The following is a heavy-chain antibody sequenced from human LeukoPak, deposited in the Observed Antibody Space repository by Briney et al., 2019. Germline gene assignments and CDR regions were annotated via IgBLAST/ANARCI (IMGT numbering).Heavy chain of an antibody. D-gene: IGHD6-13*01. CDR1: GGSISSYY. J-gene: IGHJ6*03. Sequence: PSETLSLTCTVSGGSISSYYWSWIRQPAGKGLEWIGRIYTSGSTNYNPSLKSRVTMSVDTSKNQFSLKLSSVTAADTAVYYCARYSSSWYSNYYYYMDVWGKGTTVTISS. CDR2: IYTSGST. CDR3: ARYSSSWYSNYYYYMDV. V-gene: IGHV4-4*07.